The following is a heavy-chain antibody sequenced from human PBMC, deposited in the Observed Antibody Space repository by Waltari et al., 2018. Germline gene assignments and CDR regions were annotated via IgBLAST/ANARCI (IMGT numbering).Heavy chain of an antibody. V-gene: IGHV1-8*01. J-gene: IGHJ4*02. Sequence: QVQLVQSGAEVKKPGASVKVSCKASGYTFTSYDINWVRQATGQGLEWMGWMKSNTGNTGYAQKCHGRVTMTRTTSIRTAYIELSSVRSEHTAVHYCARGIKTTYQLGIDHWGQGTLVTFSS. CDR1: GYTFTSYD. D-gene: IGHD2-2*01. CDR2: MKSNTGNT. CDR3: ARGIKTTYQLGIDH.